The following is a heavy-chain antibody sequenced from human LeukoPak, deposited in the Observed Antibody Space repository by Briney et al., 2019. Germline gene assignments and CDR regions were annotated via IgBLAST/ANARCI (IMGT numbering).Heavy chain of an antibody. J-gene: IGHJ3*02. V-gene: IGHV3-23*01. CDR2: ISGSDGST. CDR1: GVTFSNYG. Sequence: GGSLRLSCAASGVTFSNYGMSWVRQAPGKGLEWVSGISGSDGSTYYADSVKGRFTISRDNSKNTLYLQVNSLRVEDTAVYYCAKGAAVAPPDAFDIWGQGTMVTVSS. D-gene: IGHD6-19*01. CDR3: AKGAAVAPPDAFDI.